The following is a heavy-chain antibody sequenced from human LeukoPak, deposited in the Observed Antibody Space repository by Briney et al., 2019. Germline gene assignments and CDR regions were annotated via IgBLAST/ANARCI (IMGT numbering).Heavy chain of an antibody. Sequence: SETLSLTCTVSGGSISSSSAYWGWIRQPPGKGLEWIGSIYYSKNTYYNPSLKSRVTISADTSKYQFSLTLGSVSATDTAVYYCVSPRGFSYGYFDYWGQGTLVTVSS. CDR1: GGSISSSSAY. J-gene: IGHJ4*02. D-gene: IGHD5-18*01. V-gene: IGHV4-39*01. CDR2: IYYSKNT. CDR3: VSPRGFSYGYFDY.